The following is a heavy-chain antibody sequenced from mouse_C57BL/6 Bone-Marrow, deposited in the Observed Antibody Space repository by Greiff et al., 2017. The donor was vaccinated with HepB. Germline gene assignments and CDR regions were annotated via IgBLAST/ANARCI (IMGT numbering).Heavy chain of an antibody. CDR1: GYTFTSYW. D-gene: IGHD2-1*01. J-gene: IGHJ2*01. V-gene: IGHV1-69*01. Sequence: QVHVKQPGAELVMPGASVKLSCKASGYTFTSYWMHWVKQRPGQGLEWIGEIDPSDSYTNYNQKFKGKSTLTVDKSSSTAYMQLSSLTSEDSAVYYCARATRDYFDYWGQGTTLTVSS. CDR3: ARATRDYFDY. CDR2: IDPSDSYT.